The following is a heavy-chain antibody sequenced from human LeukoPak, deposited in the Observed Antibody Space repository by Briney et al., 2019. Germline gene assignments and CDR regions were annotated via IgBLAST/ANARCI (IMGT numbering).Heavy chain of an antibody. CDR3: ATDHSPYDRVFGLDY. Sequence: GGSLRLSCAASGFTFSSYAMHWVRQAPGKGLEWVAVISYDGSNKYYADSVKGRFTNSRDNSKNTLYLQMNSLRAEDTAVYYCATDHSPYDRVFGLDYWGQGTLVTVSS. CDR2: ISYDGSNK. CDR1: GFTFSSYA. J-gene: IGHJ4*02. D-gene: IGHD3-22*01. V-gene: IGHV3-30*04.